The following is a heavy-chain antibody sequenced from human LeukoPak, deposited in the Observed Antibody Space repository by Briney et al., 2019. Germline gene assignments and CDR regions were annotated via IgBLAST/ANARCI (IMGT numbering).Heavy chain of an antibody. J-gene: IGHJ4*02. V-gene: IGHV3-53*05. CDR1: GFTVSSNY. CDR3: AKEMTTVTTFSLDY. CDR2: IYSGGST. D-gene: IGHD4-17*01. Sequence: GGSLRLSCAASGFTVSSNYMSWVRQAPGKGLEWVSVIYSGGSTYYADSVKGRFTISRDNSKNTLYLQMNSLRAEDTAVYYCAKEMTTVTTFSLDYWGQGTLVTVSS.